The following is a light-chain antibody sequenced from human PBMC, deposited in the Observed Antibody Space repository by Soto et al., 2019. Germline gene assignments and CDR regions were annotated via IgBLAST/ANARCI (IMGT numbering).Light chain of an antibody. CDR1: QTITTY. CDR2: GAS. J-gene: IGKJ5*01. Sequence: EIVLTQSPATLSLSPGERATLSCRASQTITTYSAWYQQKPGQPPRLLIYGASNRASGIPARFSGSGSGTDFTLTISNLEPEDFAVYYCQQRSNWPANFGQGTRLEIK. CDR3: QQRSNWPAN. V-gene: IGKV3-11*01.